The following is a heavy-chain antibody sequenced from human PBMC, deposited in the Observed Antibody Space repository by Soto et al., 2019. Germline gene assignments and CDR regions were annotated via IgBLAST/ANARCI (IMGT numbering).Heavy chain of an antibody. V-gene: IGHV3-7*03. J-gene: IGHJ6*02. D-gene: IGHD5-12*01. CDR2: IKADGTEK. CDR1: GFTFSSYW. CDR3: VTAVRGYNANGDL. Sequence: VQLVESGGDLVQPGGSLRLSCVGSGFTFSSYWMGWVRQTPGKGLEWVATIKADGTEKYYVDSVKGRFTFSRDNAKTSVYLEMTSLRAADTAVYYCVTAVRGYNANGDLWGQGTTVTVSS.